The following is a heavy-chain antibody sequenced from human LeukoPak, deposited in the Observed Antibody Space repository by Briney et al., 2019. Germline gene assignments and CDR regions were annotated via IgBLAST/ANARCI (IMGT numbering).Heavy chain of an antibody. CDR3: AREKGSIVGTITSYYYYYMDV. CDR2: INDRGST. Sequence: PSETLSLTCAVFGGSFSGYYGSWIRQPPGKGLEWSGEINDRGSTNYNPSLKSRVPISVDTSQNQFSLKLRSVTAADTAVYYCAREKGSIVGTITSYYYYYMDVWGKGTTVTVSS. J-gene: IGHJ6*03. V-gene: IGHV4-34*01. CDR1: GGSFSGYY. D-gene: IGHD5-12*01.